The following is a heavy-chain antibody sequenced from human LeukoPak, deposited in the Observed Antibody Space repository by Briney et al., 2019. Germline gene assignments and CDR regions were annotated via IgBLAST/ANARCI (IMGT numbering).Heavy chain of an antibody. D-gene: IGHD1-26*01. CDR3: ARSLLGATSRIFIY. J-gene: IGHJ4*02. CDR2: IYYSGST. CDR1: GGSISSSSYY. V-gene: IGHV4-39*01. Sequence: SETLSLTCTVSGGSISSSSYYWGWIRQPPGEGLEWIGSIYYSGSTYYSPSLKSRVTISVDTSKNQFSLKLSSVTAADTAVYYCARSLLGATSRIFIYWGQGTLVTVSS.